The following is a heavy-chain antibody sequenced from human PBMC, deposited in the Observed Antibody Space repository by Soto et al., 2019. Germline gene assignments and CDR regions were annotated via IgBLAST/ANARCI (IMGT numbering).Heavy chain of an antibody. J-gene: IGHJ4*02. CDR3: TRGPFYGSS. V-gene: IGHV3-74*01. D-gene: IGHD6-13*01. CDR2: INSDGSNT. Sequence: GGSLRLACAASGFTFGNYWMHWVRQAPGKGLVWVARINSDGSNTSYADSVKGRFTISRDNAKNTLYLQMNSLRAEDTALYYCTRGPFYGSSWGQGTLVTVSS. CDR1: GFTFGNYW.